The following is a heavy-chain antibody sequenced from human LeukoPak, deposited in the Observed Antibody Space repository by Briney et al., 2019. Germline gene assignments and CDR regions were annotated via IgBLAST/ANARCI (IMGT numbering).Heavy chain of an antibody. CDR1: GFTFSSYW. Sequence: PGGSLRLSCAASGFTFSSYWMSWVRQAPGKGLEWVAFIRYDGSNKYYADSVKGRFTISRDNSKNTLYLQMNSLRAEDTAVYYCAKGLGIQLIYYFDYWGQGTLVTVSS. CDR2: IRYDGSNK. CDR3: AKGLGIQLIYYFDY. J-gene: IGHJ4*02. V-gene: IGHV3-30*02. D-gene: IGHD5-18*01.